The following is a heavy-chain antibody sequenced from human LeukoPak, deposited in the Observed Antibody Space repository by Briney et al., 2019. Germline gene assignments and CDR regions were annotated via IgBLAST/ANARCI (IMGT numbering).Heavy chain of an antibody. D-gene: IGHD1-26*01. V-gene: IGHV4-59*01. J-gene: IGHJ5*01. CDR2: IYYSGST. CDR3: ARFSTYVEATGFDL. Sequence: SETLSLTCTVSGGSISSYYWSWIRQPPGKGLEWIGYIYYSGSTNYNPSLKSRVTISVDTSKNQFSLKLSSVTAADTAVYYCARFSTYVEATGFDLWGQGTLVTVSS. CDR1: GGSISSYY.